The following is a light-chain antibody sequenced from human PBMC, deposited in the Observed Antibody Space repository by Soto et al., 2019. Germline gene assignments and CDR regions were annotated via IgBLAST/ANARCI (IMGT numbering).Light chain of an antibody. J-gene: IGLJ1*01. V-gene: IGLV2-8*01. CDR1: INDVGGYNY. Sequence: VLTQPPSASVSPGQSVTISCAGTINDVGGYNYVSWYQQHPGKVPQLMIYQVTKRPSGVPDRFSASKSDTTASLTISGLQAEDEGDYYCMSYAGGNRFVFGTGTKVTVL. CDR3: MSYAGGNRFV. CDR2: QVT.